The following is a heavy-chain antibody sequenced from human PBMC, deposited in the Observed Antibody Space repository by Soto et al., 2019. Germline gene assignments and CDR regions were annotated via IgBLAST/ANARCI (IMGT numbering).Heavy chain of an antibody. J-gene: IGHJ4*02. CDR1: GYTFTSYG. CDR3: ARGMANYDFWSGYYWDY. Sequence: ASVKVSCKASGYTFTSYGISWVRQAPGQGLEWMGWISAYNGNTNYAQKLQGRVTMTTDTSTSTAYMELRSLRSDDTAVYYCARGMANYDFWSGYYWDYWRQGTLATVSS. CDR2: ISAYNGNT. V-gene: IGHV1-18*04. D-gene: IGHD3-3*01.